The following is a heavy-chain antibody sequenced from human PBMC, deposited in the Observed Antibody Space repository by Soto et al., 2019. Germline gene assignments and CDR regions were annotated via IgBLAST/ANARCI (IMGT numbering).Heavy chain of an antibody. D-gene: IGHD2-15*01. CDR1: GFTFSSYG. V-gene: IGHV3-30*03. J-gene: IGHJ4*02. CDR2: IPLEGNRK. CDR3: ARKGYGGRWSLDY. Sequence: QVQLVESGGGVVQPGRSLRLSCAASGFTFSSYGMHWARRAPGEGWGWVAGIPLEGNRKYNADSVKGRFTISRDFSKNTVDLHMNSLRVEDTAVYFCARKGYGGRWSLDYWGQGILVTVSS.